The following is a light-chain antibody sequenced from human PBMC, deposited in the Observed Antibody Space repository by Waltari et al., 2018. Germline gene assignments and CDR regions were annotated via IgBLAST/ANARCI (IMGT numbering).Light chain of an antibody. Sequence: DIVLTQSPDPLAVSLGGRATINSKSSQSVLYNSIHKTYVAWYQHKPGQSPKLLIYWASTRDSGVPDRFSGSGSGTDFTLTISSLQAEDVAVYYCQQYYTIPPTFGQGTKVEIK. V-gene: IGKV4-1*01. J-gene: IGKJ1*01. CDR1: QSVLYNSIHKTY. CDR3: QQYYTIPPT. CDR2: WAS.